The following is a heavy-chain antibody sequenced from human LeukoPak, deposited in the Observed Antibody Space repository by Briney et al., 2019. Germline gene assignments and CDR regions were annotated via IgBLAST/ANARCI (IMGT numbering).Heavy chain of an antibody. V-gene: IGHV1-69*13. CDR2: IIPIFGTA. CDR1: GGTFSSYA. Sequence: EASVKVSCKASGGTFSSYAISWVRQAPGQGLEWMGGIIPIFGTANYAQKFQGRVTITADESASTAYMELSSLRSEDTAVYYCARAPYYSSSSSTDYWGQGTLVTVSS. J-gene: IGHJ4*02. CDR3: ARAPYYSSSSSTDY. D-gene: IGHD6-6*01.